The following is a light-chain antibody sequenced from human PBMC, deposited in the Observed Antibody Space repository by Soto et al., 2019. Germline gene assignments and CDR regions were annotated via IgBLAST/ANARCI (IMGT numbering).Light chain of an antibody. CDR2: DAS. J-gene: IGKJ4*01. V-gene: IGKV3-15*01. Sequence: EIVMTQSPATLSVSPGERATLSCRASQSVNSNLAWYRQKPGQDPSLLISDASTRATGVPARFSGSGSGTEVTLPISSLQSEDSGIYYCQQYNFWPPLTFGGGTKVEIK. CDR3: QQYNFWPPLT. CDR1: QSVNSN.